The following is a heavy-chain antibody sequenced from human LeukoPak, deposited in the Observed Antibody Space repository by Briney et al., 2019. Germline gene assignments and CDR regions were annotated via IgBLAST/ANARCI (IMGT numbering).Heavy chain of an antibody. CDR1: GGTFSSYA. J-gene: IGHJ4*02. CDR3: AREFDGSGSFLGY. D-gene: IGHD3-10*01. V-gene: IGHV1-69*13. CDR2: IIPIFGTA. Sequence: ASVKVSCKASGGTFSSYAISWVRQAPGQGLEWMGGIIPIFGTANYAQKFQGRVTITADESTSTAYMELSSLRSEDTAVYYCAREFDGSGSFLGYWGQGTLVTVSS.